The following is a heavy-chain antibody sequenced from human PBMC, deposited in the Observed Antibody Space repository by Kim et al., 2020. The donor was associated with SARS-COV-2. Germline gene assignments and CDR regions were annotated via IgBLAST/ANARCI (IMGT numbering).Heavy chain of an antibody. V-gene: IGHV3-23*01. CDR2: ISGSGGST. CDR3: AKGPLPSDGIAAAGTVDY. Sequence: GGSLRLSCAASGFTFSGYAMSWVRQAPGKGLEWVSAISGSGGSTYYADSVKGRFTISRDNSKNTLYLQMNSLRAEDTAVYYCAKGPLPSDGIAAAGTVDYWGQGTLVTVSS. CDR1: GFTFSGYA. D-gene: IGHD6-13*01. J-gene: IGHJ4*02.